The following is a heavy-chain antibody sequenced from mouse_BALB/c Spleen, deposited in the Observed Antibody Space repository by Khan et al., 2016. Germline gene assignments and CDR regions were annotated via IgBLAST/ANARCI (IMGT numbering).Heavy chain of an antibody. CDR2: INPDSSTT. J-gene: IGHJ1*01. CDR3: ASTVGYFDV. V-gene: IGHV4-1*02. CDR1: GFDFSRYW. Sequence: VKLHESGGGLVQPGASLKLSCAASGFDFSRYWMRWVRQAPGKGLEWIGEINPDSSTTNYTPSLKDKSIITRDNSNNTLYLQMSKVRSEDTAVYYRASTVGYFDVWGAGTTVTVSS.